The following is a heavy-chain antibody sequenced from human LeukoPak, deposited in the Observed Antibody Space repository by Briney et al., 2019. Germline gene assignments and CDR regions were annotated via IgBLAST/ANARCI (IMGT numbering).Heavy chain of an antibody. CDR1: GFTFSDYY. Sequence: GGSLRLSCAASGFTFSDYYMSWIRQAPGKGLEWVSYISSSGSTIYYADSVKGRFTISRDNAKNSLYLQMNSLRSDDTAVYYCARALDIVATAAGYWGQGTLVTVSS. J-gene: IGHJ4*02. CDR2: ISSSGSTI. V-gene: IGHV3-11*01. D-gene: IGHD5-12*01. CDR3: ARALDIVATAAGY.